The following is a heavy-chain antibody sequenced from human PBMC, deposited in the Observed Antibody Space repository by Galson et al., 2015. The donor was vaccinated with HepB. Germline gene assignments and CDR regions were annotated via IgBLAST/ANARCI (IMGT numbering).Heavy chain of an antibody. V-gene: IGHV2-5*01. CDR3: AHRDSAGVPAALLMDV. CDR1: GFSLSTSGVG. J-gene: IGHJ6*02. CDR2: IYWNDDK. D-gene: IGHD2-2*01. Sequence: PALVKPTQTLTLTCTFSGFSLSTSGVGVGWIRQPPGKALEWLALIYWNDDKRYSPSLKSRLTITKDTSKNQVVLTMTNMDPVDTATYYCAHRDSAGVPAALLMDVWGQGTTVTVSS.